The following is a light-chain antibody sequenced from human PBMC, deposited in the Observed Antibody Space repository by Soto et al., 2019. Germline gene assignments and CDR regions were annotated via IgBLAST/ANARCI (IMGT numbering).Light chain of an antibody. Sequence: QSVLTQPASVSGSPVQSITISCTGTSSYVGAYDSVSWYQQHPGKAPKLMIYELINRSSGVSNRFSGSKSVNTASLTISGLQAEDEADYHCSSYTSTSTYVFGTGTNVTVL. V-gene: IGLV2-14*01. CDR1: SSYVGAYDS. J-gene: IGLJ1*01. CDR2: ELI. CDR3: SSYTSTSTYV.